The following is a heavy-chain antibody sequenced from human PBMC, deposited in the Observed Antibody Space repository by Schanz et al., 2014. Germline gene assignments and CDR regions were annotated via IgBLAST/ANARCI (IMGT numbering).Heavy chain of an antibody. CDR3: ARDGGRDGYNLAFDV. CDR1: GFTFSSYW. J-gene: IGHJ3*01. Sequence: VQLVESGGGFVKPGGSLRLSCAASGFTFSSYWMSWVRQAPGKGLEWVANIKQDGSEKYYVDSVQGRFTISRDNAKNSLYLQMNSLRAEDTAVYFCARDGGRDGYNLAFDVWGQGTLVTVSS. V-gene: IGHV3-7*03. CDR2: IKQDGSEK. D-gene: IGHD5-12*01.